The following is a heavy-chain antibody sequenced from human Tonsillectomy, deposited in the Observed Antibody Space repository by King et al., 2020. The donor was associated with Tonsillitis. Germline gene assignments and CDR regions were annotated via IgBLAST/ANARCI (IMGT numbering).Heavy chain of an antibody. Sequence: VQLVESGGGVVRPGGSLRLSCAASGFTFDDYGMSWVRQAPGKGLEWVSGINWNGGSTGYADSVKGRFTISRDNAKNSLYLQMNSLRAEDTALYHCARGGYRFGELSAIPPIDDAFDIWGQGTMVTVSS. CDR3: ARGGYRFGELSAIPPIDDAFDI. V-gene: IGHV3-20*01. CDR2: INWNGGST. CDR1: GFTFDDYG. J-gene: IGHJ3*02. D-gene: IGHD3-10*01.